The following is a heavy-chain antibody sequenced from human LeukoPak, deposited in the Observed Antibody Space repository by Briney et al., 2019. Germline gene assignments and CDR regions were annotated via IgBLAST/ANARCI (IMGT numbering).Heavy chain of an antibody. Sequence: PGGALRLSCAASGFTLDDYGMSGVRQAPGTGLEWGSGINLKGGGTVYVDSVTGRFTISRDNAKNSLYLQMNSLRAEDTALYYCVRDLRTGSYGNYFDHWGQGTLVTVSS. D-gene: IGHD1-26*01. CDR2: INLKGGGT. J-gene: IGHJ4*02. CDR1: GFTLDDYG. CDR3: VRDLRTGSYGNYFDH. V-gene: IGHV3-20*04.